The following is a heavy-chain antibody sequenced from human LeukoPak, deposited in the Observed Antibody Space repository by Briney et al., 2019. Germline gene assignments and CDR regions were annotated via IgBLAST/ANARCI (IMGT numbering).Heavy chain of an antibody. J-gene: IGHJ4*02. D-gene: IGHD3-22*01. CDR1: GFTFSGSA. CDR3: TRLDLFYYDGSDYPG. V-gene: IGHV3-73*01. CDR2: IRTKATSYAT. Sequence: GGSLRLSCAGSGFTFSGSAMHWVPQASGKGLEWVAHIRTKATSYATAYAASVKGRFTISRDDSKNTAYLQMNSLKTEDTAVYYCTRLDLFYYDGSDYPGWGQGTLVTVSS.